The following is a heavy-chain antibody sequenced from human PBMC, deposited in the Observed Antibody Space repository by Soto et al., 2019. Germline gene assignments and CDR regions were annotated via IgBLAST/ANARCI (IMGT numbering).Heavy chain of an antibody. V-gene: IGHV4-34*01. CDR3: ARGGGPSENSSWYYYYYGMDV. CDR1: GGSFSGYY. D-gene: IGHD6-13*01. J-gene: IGHJ6*02. CDR2: INHSGST. Sequence: SETLSLTCAVYGGSFSGYYWSWIRQPPGKGLEWIGEINHSGSTNYNPSLKSRVTISVDTSKNQFSLKLSSVTAADTAVYYCARGGGPSENSSWYYYYYGMDVWGQGTTVTVSS.